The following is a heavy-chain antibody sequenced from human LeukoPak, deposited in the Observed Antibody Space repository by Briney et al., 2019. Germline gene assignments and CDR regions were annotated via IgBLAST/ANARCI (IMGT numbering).Heavy chain of an antibody. D-gene: IGHD1-26*01. CDR3: ARVGGSYVGDYFDY. Sequence: GGSLRLSCAASGFTFSSYEMNWVRQAPGKGLEWVSYISSSGSTIYYADSVKGRFTISRDNAKNSLYLQMNSLRAEDTAVYYCARVGGSYVGDYFDYWGQGTLVTVSS. V-gene: IGHV3-48*03. J-gene: IGHJ4*02. CDR1: GFTFSSYE. CDR2: ISSSGSTI.